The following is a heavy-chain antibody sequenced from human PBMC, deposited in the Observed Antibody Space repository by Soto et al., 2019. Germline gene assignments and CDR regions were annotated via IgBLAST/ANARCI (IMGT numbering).Heavy chain of an antibody. D-gene: IGHD6-13*01. CDR1: GFTFDDYG. V-gene: IGHV3-20*04. J-gene: IGHJ4*02. Sequence: GGSLRLSCAASGFTFDDYGMSWVRQAPGKGLEWVSGINWNGGSIGYADSVKGRFTISRDNAKNSLSLQMNSLRAEDTALYYCARGPRGIAAAAPDYWGQGTLVTVSS. CDR2: INWNGGSI. CDR3: ARGPRGIAAAAPDY.